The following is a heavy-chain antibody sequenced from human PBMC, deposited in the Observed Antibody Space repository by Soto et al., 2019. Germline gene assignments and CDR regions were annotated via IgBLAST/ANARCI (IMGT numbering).Heavy chain of an antibody. D-gene: IGHD6-19*01. CDR2: ISGSDGST. CDR1: GFTFSSYA. J-gene: IGHJ4*02. V-gene: IGHV3-23*01. CDR3: AKETYSSGWGAYYFDY. Sequence: GGSLRLSCAASGFTFSSYAMSWVRQAPGKGLEWVSAISGSDGSTYYADSVKGRFTISRDNSKNTLYLQMNSLRAEDTAVYYCAKETYSSGWGAYYFDYWGQGALVTVSS.